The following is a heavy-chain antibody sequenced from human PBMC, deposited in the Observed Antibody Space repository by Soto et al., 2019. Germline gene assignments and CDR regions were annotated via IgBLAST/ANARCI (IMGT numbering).Heavy chain of an antibody. J-gene: IGHJ6*02. D-gene: IGHD4-17*01. CDR1: GFTFSSYA. CDR3: ARGRGHYGDYYCGMGV. Sequence: VQLLESGGGLVQPGGSLRLSCAASGFTFSSYAMHWVRQAPGKGLEWVAVISYDGGNKYYADSVKGRFTISRDNSKNPQHQQKNRLRADDTTVYYGARGRGHYGDYYCGMGVWGQGSTVTVSS. V-gene: IGHV3-30-3*01. CDR2: ISYDGGNK.